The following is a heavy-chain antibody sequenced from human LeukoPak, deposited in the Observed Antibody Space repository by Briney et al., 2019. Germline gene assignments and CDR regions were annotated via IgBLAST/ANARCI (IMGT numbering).Heavy chain of an antibody. CDR1: GYSIGSGYY. D-gene: IGHD6-19*01. CDR3: ARGIIAVAGPYYYMDV. V-gene: IGHV4-38-2*02. CDR2: IYHSGST. Sequence: PSETLSLTCTVSGYSIGSGYYWGWIRQPPGKGLEWIGSIYHSGSTYYNPSLKSRVTISVDTSKNQFSLKLSSVTAADTAVYYCARGIIAVAGPYYYMDVWGKGTTVTISS. J-gene: IGHJ6*03.